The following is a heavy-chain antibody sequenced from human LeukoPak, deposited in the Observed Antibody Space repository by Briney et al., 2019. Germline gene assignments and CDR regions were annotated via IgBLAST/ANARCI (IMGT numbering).Heavy chain of an antibody. Sequence: QPGGSLRLSCSASGFTFSSYAMHWVRQAPGKGLEYVSAISSNGGSTYYADSVKGRFTISRDNSKNTLYLQMSSLRAEDTAVYYCARGRKWLRLGRWFDPWGQGTLVTVSS. CDR1: GFTFSSYA. J-gene: IGHJ5*02. CDR2: ISSNGGST. D-gene: IGHD5-12*01. CDR3: ARGRKWLRLGRWFDP. V-gene: IGHV3-64D*06.